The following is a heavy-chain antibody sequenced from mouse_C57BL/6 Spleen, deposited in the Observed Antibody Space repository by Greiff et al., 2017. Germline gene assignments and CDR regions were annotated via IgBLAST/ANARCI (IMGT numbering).Heavy chain of an antibody. CDR3: ARHDGYWDY. CDR1: GFTFSSYG. Sequence: EVKLVESGGDLVKPGGSLKLSCAASGFTFSSYGMSWVRQTPDKRLEWVATISSGGSYTYYPDSAKGRFTISRDNAKNTLYLQMSSLKSEDTAMYYCARHDGYWDYWGQGTTLTVSS. CDR2: ISSGGSYT. V-gene: IGHV5-6*02. J-gene: IGHJ2*01. D-gene: IGHD2-3*01.